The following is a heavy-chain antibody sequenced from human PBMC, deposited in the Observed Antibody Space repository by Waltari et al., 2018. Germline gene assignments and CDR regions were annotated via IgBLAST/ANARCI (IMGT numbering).Heavy chain of an antibody. V-gene: IGHV3-21*01. D-gene: IGHD3-22*01. CDR2: ISSSSSYI. J-gene: IGHJ4*02. Sequence: EVQLVESGGGLVKPGGSLRLSCAASGFTFSSYSMNGVRQAPGKGLEWVSSISSSSSYIYYADSVKGRFTISRDNAKNSLYLQMNSLRAEDTAVYYCARDTYYYDSSGYYYAPNFDYWGQGTLVTVSS. CDR1: GFTFSSYS. CDR3: ARDTYYYDSSGYYYAPNFDY.